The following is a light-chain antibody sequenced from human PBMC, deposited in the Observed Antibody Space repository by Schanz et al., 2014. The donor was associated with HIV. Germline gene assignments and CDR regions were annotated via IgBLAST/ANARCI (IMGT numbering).Light chain of an antibody. CDR1: QYISSW. V-gene: IGKV1-5*03. J-gene: IGKJ2*01. CDR3: QQSHTYPYT. CDR2: RAS. Sequence: DIQMTQSPSTLSASVGDRVTITCRASQYISSWLAWYQQKPRKAPKLLIYRASDLEIGVPSRFSGGGAGTEFTLTINSLQPDDFATYFCQQSHTYPYTFGQGTKLETK.